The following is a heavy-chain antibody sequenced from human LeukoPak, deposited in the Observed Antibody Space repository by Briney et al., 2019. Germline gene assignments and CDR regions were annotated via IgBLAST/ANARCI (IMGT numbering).Heavy chain of an antibody. CDR2: IYYSGST. D-gene: IGHD3-10*01. CDR3: ARDRATMVRGVRKGNWFDP. J-gene: IGHJ5*02. V-gene: IGHV4-59*12. Sequence: SETLSLTCTVSGGSISSYYWSWIRQPPGKGLEWIGYIYYSGSTNYNPSLKSRVTISVDTSKNQFSLKLSSVTAADTAVYYCARDRATMVRGVRKGNWFDPWGQGTLVTVSS. CDR1: GGSISSYY.